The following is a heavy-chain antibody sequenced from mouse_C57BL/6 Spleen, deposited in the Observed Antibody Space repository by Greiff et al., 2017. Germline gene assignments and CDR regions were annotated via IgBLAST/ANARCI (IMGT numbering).Heavy chain of an antibody. CDR1: GYAFSSYW. CDR3: ARRGSSYLYYFDY. V-gene: IGHV1-80*01. Sequence: QVQLQQSGAELVKPGASVKISCKASGYAFSSYWMNWVKQRPGQGLEWIGQIYPGDGDTNYNGKFKGKATLTADKSSSTAYMQLSSLTSEDSAVYFWARRGSSYLYYFDYWGQGTTRTVSS. J-gene: IGHJ2*01. D-gene: IGHD1-1*01. CDR2: IYPGDGDT.